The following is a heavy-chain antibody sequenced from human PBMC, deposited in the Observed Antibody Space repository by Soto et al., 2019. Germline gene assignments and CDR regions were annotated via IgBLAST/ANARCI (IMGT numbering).Heavy chain of an antibody. V-gene: IGHV4-30-4*01. CDR3: ASGITMVRGEYYYYYGMDV. D-gene: IGHD3-10*01. CDR1: GGSISRGDYY. J-gene: IGHJ6*02. CDR2: IYYSGST. Sequence: SETLSLTCTVSGGSISRGDYYWSWIRQPPGKGLEWIGYIYYSGSTYYNPSLKSRVTISVDTSKNQFSLKLSSVTAADTAVYYCASGITMVRGEYYYYYGMDVWGQGTTVTVSS.